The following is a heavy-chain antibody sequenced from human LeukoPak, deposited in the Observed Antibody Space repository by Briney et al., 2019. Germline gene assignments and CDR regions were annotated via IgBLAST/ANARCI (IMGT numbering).Heavy chain of an antibody. D-gene: IGHD6-19*01. CDR3: ARVPGIAVAGPRDY. CDR1: GFTFSSYG. CDR2: IRYDGSNK. Sequence: GGSLRLSCAASGFTFSSYGMHWVRQAPGKGLEWVAFIRYDGSNKYYADSVKGRFTISRDNSKNTLYLQMNSLRAEDTAVYYCARVPGIAVAGPRDYWGQGTLVTVSS. V-gene: IGHV3-30*02. J-gene: IGHJ4*02.